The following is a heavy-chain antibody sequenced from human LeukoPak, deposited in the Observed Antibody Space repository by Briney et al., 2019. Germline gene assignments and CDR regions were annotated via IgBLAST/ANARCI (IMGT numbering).Heavy chain of an antibody. CDR3: ARDKGVPNYSSRPFDP. CDR2: INAGNGNT. D-gene: IGHD6-13*01. CDR1: GYTFTSYA. J-gene: IGHJ5*02. Sequence: ASVTVSRKASGYTFTSYAMHWVRQAPGQRLEGMGWINAGNGNTKYSQKFQGRVTITRDTSASTDYMELSSLRSEDTAVYYCARDKGVPNYSSRPFDPWGQGTLVTVSS. V-gene: IGHV1-3*01.